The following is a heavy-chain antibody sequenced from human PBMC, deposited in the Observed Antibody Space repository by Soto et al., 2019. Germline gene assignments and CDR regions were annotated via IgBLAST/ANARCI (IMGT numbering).Heavy chain of an antibody. CDR1: GDSMNNSY. J-gene: IGHJ4*02. V-gene: IGHV4-59*01. Sequence: SETLSLTFAVSGDSMNNSYWRWIRQPPGKRLEWIGNIYYTGTTTYNPSLESRVTMSVDTSKNQFSLKLNSVDAADTAVYYCAKYRRTEAEGFTRDYWGRGTLVTVS. CDR3: AKYRRTEAEGFTRDY. D-gene: IGHD6-13*01. CDR2: IYYTGTT.